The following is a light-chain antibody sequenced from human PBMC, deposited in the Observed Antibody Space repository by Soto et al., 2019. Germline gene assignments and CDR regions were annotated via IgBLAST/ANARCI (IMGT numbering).Light chain of an antibody. CDR2: GAS. J-gene: IGKJ1*01. CDR3: QQYGSSGT. CDR1: QSVSNNY. Sequence: EIVLTQSPGTLSLSPGERATLSCRASQSVSNNYLAWYQQKPGQAPRLLIYGASNRATGIPDMFSGSGSGTDFTLTISRLEPQVFAVYYCQQYGSSGTFGQGTKVEIK. V-gene: IGKV3-20*01.